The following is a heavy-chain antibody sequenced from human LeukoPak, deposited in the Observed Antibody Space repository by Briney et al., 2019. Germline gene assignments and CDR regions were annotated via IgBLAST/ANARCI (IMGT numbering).Heavy chain of an antibody. CDR2: INWNGGST. CDR3: ARSSVSAYAFDI. J-gene: IGHJ3*02. D-gene: IGHD6-6*01. Sequence: GGSLRLSCAASGFTFDDYGMSWVRHGPGKGLDWVSGINWNGGSTVYADSVKGRFTISRDNAKKSLYLQMNSLRAEDTALYYCARSSVSAYAFDIWGQGTMVTVSS. CDR1: GFTFDDYG. V-gene: IGHV3-20*04.